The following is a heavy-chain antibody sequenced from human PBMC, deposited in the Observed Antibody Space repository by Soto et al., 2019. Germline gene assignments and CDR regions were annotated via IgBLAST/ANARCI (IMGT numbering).Heavy chain of an antibody. CDR3: ARAIGYGIFGVVIPDY. D-gene: IGHD3-3*01. CDR2: ISSSSSYI. V-gene: IGHV3-21*01. CDR1: GFTFSSYS. J-gene: IGHJ4*02. Sequence: EVQLVESGGGLVKPGGSLRLSCAASGFTFSSYSMNWVRQAPGKGLEWVSSISSSSSYIYYADSVKGRFTISRDNAKNSLYLQMNSLRAEDTAVYYCARAIGYGIFGVVIPDYWGQGTLVTVSS.